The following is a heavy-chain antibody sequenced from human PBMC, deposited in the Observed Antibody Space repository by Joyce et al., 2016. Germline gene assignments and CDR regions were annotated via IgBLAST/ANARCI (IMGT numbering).Heavy chain of an antibody. Sequence: QVQLVESGGGVVQPGRFLRLSCAASGLTFDNYAIHWVRQAPGKGLEWVAFISYDGTNRYYVDSVKGRFTISRDSSKNTLYLQMNSLRVEDTAVYFCARYPAREKSFDYGGQGTLVTVSS. J-gene: IGHJ4*02. CDR1: GLTFDNYA. CDR2: ISYDGTNR. V-gene: IGHV3-30*17. CDR3: ARYPAREKSFDY.